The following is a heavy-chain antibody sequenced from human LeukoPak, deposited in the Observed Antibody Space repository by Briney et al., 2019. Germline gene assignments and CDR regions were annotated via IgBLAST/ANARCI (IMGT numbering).Heavy chain of an antibody. V-gene: IGHV3-53*01. Sequence: PGGSLRLSCAASGFSVSSNSISWVRQAPGKGLEWVSVIYSDGSTKYADSVKARFTISRDNSRNTVYLQMKSLRVEDTAVYYCARATLENGGQGTLVTVSS. CDR1: GFSVSSNS. CDR3: ARATLEN. D-gene: IGHD1-1*01. J-gene: IGHJ4*02. CDR2: IYSDGST.